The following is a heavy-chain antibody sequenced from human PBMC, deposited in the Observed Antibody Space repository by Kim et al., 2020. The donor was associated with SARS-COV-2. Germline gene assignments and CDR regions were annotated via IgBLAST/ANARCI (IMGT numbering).Heavy chain of an antibody. CDR2: INEDGSQK. CDR1: GFTFSSYW. Sequence: GGSLRLSCAASGFTFSSYWMNWVRQAPGKGLEWVANINEDGSQKYYLDSVRGRFTISRDNAKNSLLLQMNSLRVEDTAVYYGARSWGCRTCWYRETDYWGQGTLVTVSS. D-gene: IGHD6-13*01. J-gene: IGHJ4*02. V-gene: IGHV3-7*01. CDR3: ARSWGCRTCWYRETDY.